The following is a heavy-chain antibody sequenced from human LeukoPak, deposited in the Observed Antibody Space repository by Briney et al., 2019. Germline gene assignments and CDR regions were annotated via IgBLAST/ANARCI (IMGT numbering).Heavy chain of an antibody. CDR1: GYSISSGYY. CDR3: ARARDYYGSGSYLLFDY. Sequence: SETLSLTCTVSGYSISSGYYWGWIRQPPGKGLEWIGYFYYSGRTNYRPSLRSRVTISVDTSKNQFSLKLSSVTAADTAVYYCARARDYYGSGSYLLFDYWGQGTLVTVSS. CDR2: FYYSGRT. D-gene: IGHD3-10*01. J-gene: IGHJ4*02. V-gene: IGHV4-38-2*02.